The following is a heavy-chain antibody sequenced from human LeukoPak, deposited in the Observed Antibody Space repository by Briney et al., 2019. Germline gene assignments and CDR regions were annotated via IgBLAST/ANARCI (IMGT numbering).Heavy chain of an antibody. CDR3: ARDRGIIAAAGRYNWFDP. CDR1: GGSISSYY. Sequence: SETLSLTCTVSGGSISSYYWSWIRRPAGKGLEWIGRIYTSGSTNYNPSLKSRVTMSVDTSKNQFSLKLSSVTAADTAVYYCARDRGIIAAAGRYNWFDPWGQGTLVTVSS. D-gene: IGHD6-13*01. J-gene: IGHJ5*02. V-gene: IGHV4-4*07. CDR2: IYTSGST.